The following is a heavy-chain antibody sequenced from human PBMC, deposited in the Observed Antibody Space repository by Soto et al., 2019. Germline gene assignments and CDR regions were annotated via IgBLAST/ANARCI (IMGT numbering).Heavy chain of an antibody. J-gene: IGHJ5*02. CDR3: ARGQRFSDWFDP. CDR1: GGAIRTYY. CDR2: IYSSGST. V-gene: IGHV4-4*07. Sequence: TETLSLTCTVSGGAIRTYYWTWIRQTAGQGREWIGRIYSSGSTKYNPALQSRVTMSLDTSNNQFSLRLTSVTAADTAVYYCARGQRFSDWFDPWGQGTLGTVS. D-gene: IGHD3-3*01.